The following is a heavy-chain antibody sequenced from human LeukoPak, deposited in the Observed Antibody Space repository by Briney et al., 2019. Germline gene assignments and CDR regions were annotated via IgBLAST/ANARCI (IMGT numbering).Heavy chain of an antibody. CDR3: ARGSAVAGTGNWFDP. Sequence: SETLSLTCTVSYGSISSYYWSWIRQPPGKGLEWIGYIYYSGSTSYNPSLKSRVTISVDTSKNQFSLKLSSVTAADTAVYYCARGSAVAGTGNWFDPWGQGTPVTVSS. D-gene: IGHD6-19*01. J-gene: IGHJ5*02. V-gene: IGHV4-59*01. CDR1: YGSISSYY. CDR2: IYYSGST.